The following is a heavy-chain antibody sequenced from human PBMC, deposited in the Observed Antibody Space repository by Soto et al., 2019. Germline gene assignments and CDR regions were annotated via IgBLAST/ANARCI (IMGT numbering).Heavy chain of an antibody. CDR3: GRESGETWDYEAS. J-gene: IGHJ5*02. Sequence: SETLSLTCSVSGGSISSYRWSWIRQPAGKGLEWIGRLNTYGNTHYNPSLKSRVTVSVDTSRNQFFLTLRSVTAADSAVYHCGRESGETWDYEASWGQGTPVTVSS. V-gene: IGHV4-4*07. CDR1: GGSISSYR. D-gene: IGHD1-7*01. CDR2: LNTYGNT.